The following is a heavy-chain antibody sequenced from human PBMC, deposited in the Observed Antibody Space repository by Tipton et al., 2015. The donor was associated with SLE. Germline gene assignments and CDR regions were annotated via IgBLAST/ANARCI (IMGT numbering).Heavy chain of an antibody. V-gene: IGHV4-59*01. D-gene: IGHD6-19*01. Sequence: TLSLTCTVSGGSISSYYWSWIRQPPGKGLEWIGYIYYSGSTNYNPSLKSRVTISVDTSKNQFSLKLTSVTAADTAVYYCARGVGGWYFYLDYWGQGTLVTVSS. CDR1: GGSISSYY. CDR3: ARGVGGWYFYLDY. J-gene: IGHJ4*02. CDR2: IYYSGST.